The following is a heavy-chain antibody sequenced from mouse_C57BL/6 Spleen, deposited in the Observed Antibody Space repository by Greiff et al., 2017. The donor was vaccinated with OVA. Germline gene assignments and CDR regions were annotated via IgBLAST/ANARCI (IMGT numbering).Heavy chain of an antibody. CDR3: ASPRDGGYDVGAMDD. CDR1: GYTFTSYW. D-gene: IGHD2-2*01. V-gene: IGHV1-55*01. CDR2: IYPGSGST. J-gene: IGHJ4*01. Sequence: QVQLQQSGAELVKPGASVKMSCKASGYTFTSYWITWVKQRPGQGLEWIGDIYPGSGSTNYNEKFKSKATLTVDTSSSTPYLQLSSLTSDESAVYYGASPRDGGYDVGAMDDWGQGTSVTVSS.